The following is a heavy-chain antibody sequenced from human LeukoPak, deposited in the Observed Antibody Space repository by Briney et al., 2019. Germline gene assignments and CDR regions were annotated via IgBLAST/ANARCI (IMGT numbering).Heavy chain of an antibody. V-gene: IGHV4-59*08. CDR2: IYYSGST. Sequence: SETLSLTCTVSGGSVSSYYWSWIRQRPGKGLEWIGYIYYSGSTNYNPSLKSRVTISVDTSKNQFSLKLSSVTAADTAVYYCARSNKHEFYLWFDPWGQGTLVTVSS. CDR3: ARSNKHEFYLWFDP. J-gene: IGHJ5*02. D-gene: IGHD1/OR15-1a*01. CDR1: GGSVSSYY.